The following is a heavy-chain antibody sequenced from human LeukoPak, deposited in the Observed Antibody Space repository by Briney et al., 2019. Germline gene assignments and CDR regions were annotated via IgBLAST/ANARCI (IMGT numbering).Heavy chain of an antibody. Sequence: PGGSLRLSCAASGFTFSSYWMSWVRQAPGKGLEWVANIKQHGSEKYYVDSVKGRFTTSRDNAKNSLYLQMNSLRAEDTAVYYCAREGGYSYGKSYYFYMDVWGKGTTVTVSS. CDR3: AREGGYSYGKSYYFYMDV. CDR2: IKQHGSEK. V-gene: IGHV3-7*01. J-gene: IGHJ6*03. CDR1: GFTFSSYW. D-gene: IGHD5-18*01.